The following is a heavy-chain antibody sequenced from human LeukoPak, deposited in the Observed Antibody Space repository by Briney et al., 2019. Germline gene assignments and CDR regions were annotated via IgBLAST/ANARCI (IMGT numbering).Heavy chain of an antibody. V-gene: IGHV3-33*01. Sequence: LSGGSLRLSCAASGFTFSSYGMHWVRQAPGKGLEWVAVIWYDGSNKYYADSVKGRFTISRDNAKNSLYLQMNSLRAEDTAVYYCARAGVDTTMVPIDYWGQGTLVTVSS. J-gene: IGHJ4*02. CDR1: GFTFSSYG. D-gene: IGHD5-18*01. CDR2: IWYDGSNK. CDR3: ARAGVDTTMVPIDY.